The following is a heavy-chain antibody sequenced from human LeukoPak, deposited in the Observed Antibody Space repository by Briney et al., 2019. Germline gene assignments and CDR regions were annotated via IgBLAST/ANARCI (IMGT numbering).Heavy chain of an antibody. CDR1: GYTFTSYG. V-gene: IGHV1-18*01. Sequence: ASVKVSCKASGYTFTSYGISWVRQAPGQGLEWMGWISAYNGNTNYAQKLQGRVTMTTDTSTSTAYMELRSLTSEDTAVYYCARGRYCSSARCYAGAEYLQHWGQGTLVTVSS. D-gene: IGHD2-2*01. CDR2: ISAYNGNT. CDR3: ARGRYCSSARCYAGAEYLQH. J-gene: IGHJ1*01.